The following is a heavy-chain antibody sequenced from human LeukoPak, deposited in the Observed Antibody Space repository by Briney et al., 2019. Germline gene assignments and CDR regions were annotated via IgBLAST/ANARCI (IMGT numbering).Heavy chain of an antibody. CDR3: AKDLMDSGYYYALFDY. CDR2: ISYDGSNK. J-gene: IGHJ4*02. D-gene: IGHD3-22*01. Sequence: GGSLRLSCAASGFTFSSYAMHWVRQAPGKGLEWVAVISYDGSNKYYADSVKGRFTISRDNSKNTLYLQMNSLRAEDTAVYYCAKDLMDSGYYYALFDYWGQGTLVTVSS. CDR1: GFTFSSYA. V-gene: IGHV3-30-3*01.